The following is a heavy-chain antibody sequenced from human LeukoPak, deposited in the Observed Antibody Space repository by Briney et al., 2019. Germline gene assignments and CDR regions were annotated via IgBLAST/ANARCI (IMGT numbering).Heavy chain of an antibody. V-gene: IGHV4-39*01. CDR3: ASCAAAAAIELVNWFDP. CDR1: GGSISSSSYY. J-gene: IGHJ5*02. Sequence: PSETLSLTCTVSGGSISSSSYYWGWIRQPPGKGLEWIGSIYYSGSTYYNPSLKSRVTISVDTSKNQFSPKLSSVTAADTAVYYCASCAAAAAIELVNWFDPWGQGTLVTVSS. CDR2: IYYSGST. D-gene: IGHD2-2*01.